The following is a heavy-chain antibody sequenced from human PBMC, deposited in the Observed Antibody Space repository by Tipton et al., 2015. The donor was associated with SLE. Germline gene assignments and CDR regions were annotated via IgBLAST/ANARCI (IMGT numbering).Heavy chain of an antibody. V-gene: IGHV4-59*04. D-gene: IGHD4-11*01. CDR3: ARGPDYSNYYFYRMDV. CDR2: IDHSGST. CDR1: GASIRTYY. Sequence: TLSLTCAVSGASIRTYYWSWIRQSPGKGLEWIGEIDHSGSTNSNPSLKSRASMSVDKSKNQFSLKLTSLTAADTAVYYCARGPDYSNYYFYRMDVWGQGTTVTVSS. J-gene: IGHJ6*02.